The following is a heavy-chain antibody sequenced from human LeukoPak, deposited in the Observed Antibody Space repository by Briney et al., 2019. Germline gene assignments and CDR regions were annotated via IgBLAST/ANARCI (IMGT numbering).Heavy chain of an antibody. D-gene: IGHD5-12*01. J-gene: IGHJ5*02. Sequence: SETLSLTCAVYGGSFSGYYWSWIRQSPGKGLEWIGEINHSGSTNYNPSLKSRVVISVDSSKNQFSLKLGSVTAADTAVYYCARDLGYGSNWFDPWGQGTQVTVSS. CDR3: ARDLGYGSNWFDP. CDR2: INHSGST. V-gene: IGHV4-34*01. CDR1: GGSFSGYY.